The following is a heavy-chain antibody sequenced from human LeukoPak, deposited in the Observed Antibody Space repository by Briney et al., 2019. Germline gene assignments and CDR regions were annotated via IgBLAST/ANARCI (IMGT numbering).Heavy chain of an antibody. CDR3: TRGSLSGSSRDY. D-gene: IGHD1-26*01. J-gene: IGHJ4*02. CDR1: GYTFTGYD. CDR2: MNPNTGDT. V-gene: IGHV1-8*01. Sequence: ASVKVSCKASGYTFTGYDINWVRQATGQGLEWMGWMNPNTGDTGYAQMIQGRVTITRNSSIDTAYMELSGLRSEDTAVYYCTRGSLSGSSRDYWGQGTLLTVSS.